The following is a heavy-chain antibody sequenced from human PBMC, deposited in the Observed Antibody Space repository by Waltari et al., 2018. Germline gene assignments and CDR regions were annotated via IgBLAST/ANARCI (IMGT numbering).Heavy chain of an antibody. CDR3: ARGDSGSYPFDY. CDR2: IIPICGTA. V-gene: IGHV1-69*14. D-gene: IGHD1-26*01. CDR1: GCTFSSYA. Sequence: QVQLVQSGAEVKKPGSSVKVSCKSSGCTFSSYAISWVRQAPGQGLEWMGGIIPICGTANYEKKVKGRVTSTADKSTSTAYMELSSLRSEDTAVYYCARGDSGSYPFDYWGQGTLVTVSS. J-gene: IGHJ4*02.